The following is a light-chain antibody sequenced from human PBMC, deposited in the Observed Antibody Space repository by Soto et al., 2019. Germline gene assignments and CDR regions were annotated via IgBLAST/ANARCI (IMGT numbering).Light chain of an antibody. V-gene: IGLV2-14*01. CDR2: EVS. CDR1: SSDVGGYNY. J-gene: IGLJ1*01. Sequence: QSVLTQPASVSGSPGQSITISCTGTSSDVGGYNYVSWYQQHPGKAPKLMIYEVSNRPSGVSNRFSGSKSGNTASLTLSGLQAEDEADYYCSSYTSSSPRVFGTGTKLTVL. CDR3: SSYTSSSPRV.